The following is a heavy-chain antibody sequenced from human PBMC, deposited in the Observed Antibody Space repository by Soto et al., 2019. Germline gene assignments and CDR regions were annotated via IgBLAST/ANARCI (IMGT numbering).Heavy chain of an antibody. CDR3: ARMIRYCSGGSCSYGWFDP. CDR2: IDWDDDK. Sequence: SGPTLVNPTQTLTLTCTFSGFSLSTSGMCASWIRQPPGKALEWLARIDWDDDKYYSTSLKTRLTISKDTSKNQVVLTMTNMDPVDTATYYCARMIRYCSGGSCSYGWFDPCGQGTLVTAPQ. V-gene: IGHV2-70*11. D-gene: IGHD2-15*01. CDR1: GFSLSTSGMC. J-gene: IGHJ5*02.